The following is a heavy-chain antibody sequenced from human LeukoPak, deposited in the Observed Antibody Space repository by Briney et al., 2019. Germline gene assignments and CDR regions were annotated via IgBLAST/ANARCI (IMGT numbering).Heavy chain of an antibody. V-gene: IGHV3-23*01. J-gene: IGHJ6*02. CDR1: RFTLSNYW. D-gene: IGHD6-13*01. Sequence: PGGSLRLSCAASRFTLSNYWMSWVRQAPGKGLEWVSAISGSGGSTYYADSVKGRFTISRDNSKNTLYLQMNSLRAEDAAVYYCAKGLAAALYYYYGMDVWGQGTTVTVSS. CDR2: ISGSGGST. CDR3: AKGLAAALYYYYGMDV.